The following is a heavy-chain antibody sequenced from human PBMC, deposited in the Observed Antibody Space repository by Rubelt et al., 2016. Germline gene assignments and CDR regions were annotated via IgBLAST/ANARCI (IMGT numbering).Heavy chain of an antibody. J-gene: IGHJ6*02. CDR3: AKDGANAMDV. CDR1: GGTFSSYA. CDR2: ITPQGET. Sequence: QVQLVQSGAEVKKPGSSVKVSCKASGGTFSSYAISWVRQAPGQGLEWMAWITPQGETNSAPKFQDRVILTRDTSSRTVFMELNNLMFDDTAVYYCAKDGANAMDVWGQGTTVIVSS. D-gene: IGHD3-16*01. V-gene: IGHV1-69*04.